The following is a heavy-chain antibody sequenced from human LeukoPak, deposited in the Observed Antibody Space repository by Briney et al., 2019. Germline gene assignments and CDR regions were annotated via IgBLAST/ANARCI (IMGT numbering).Heavy chain of an antibody. V-gene: IGHV4-59*01. Sequence: PSETLSLTCTVSGGSISSYYWSWIRHPPGKGLEWIGYIYYSGSTNYNPSPKSRVTISVDTSKNQFSLKLSSGTAADTAVYYCASCERGYSYGYDYYYYMDVWGEGTTVTVSS. CDR2: IYYSGST. CDR1: GGSISSYY. CDR3: ASCERGYSYGYDYYYYMDV. D-gene: IGHD5-18*01. J-gene: IGHJ6*03.